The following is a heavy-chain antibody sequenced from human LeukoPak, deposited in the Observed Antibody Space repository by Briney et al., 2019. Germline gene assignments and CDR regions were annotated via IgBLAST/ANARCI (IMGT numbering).Heavy chain of an antibody. CDR3: AKVGAVAGTAYDYYGMDG. CDR1: GFTFSSYG. D-gene: IGHD6-19*01. CDR2: ISSDGSNT. Sequence: PGGSLRLSCAASGFTFSSYGMHWVRQAPGKGLEWVAAISSDGSNTYYADSVKGRFTISRDNSKNTLYLQMNSRRAEDEAAYYCAKVGAVAGTAYDYYGMDGWGKGTTVTVSS. J-gene: IGHJ6*04. V-gene: IGHV3-30*18.